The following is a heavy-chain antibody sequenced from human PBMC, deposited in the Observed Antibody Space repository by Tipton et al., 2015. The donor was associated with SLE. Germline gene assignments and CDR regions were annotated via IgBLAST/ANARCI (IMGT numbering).Heavy chain of an antibody. V-gene: IGHV4-59*01. D-gene: IGHD1-26*01. J-gene: IGHJ6*03. Sequence: TLSLTCTVSGSSISSYYWSWIRQPPGKGLEWIGYIYYSGSTNYNPSLKSRVTISVDTSKNQFSLKLSSVTAADTAVYYCARGGLGVSYYYMDVWGKGTTVTVSS. CDR1: GSSISSYY. CDR3: ARGGLGVSYYYMDV. CDR2: IYYSGST.